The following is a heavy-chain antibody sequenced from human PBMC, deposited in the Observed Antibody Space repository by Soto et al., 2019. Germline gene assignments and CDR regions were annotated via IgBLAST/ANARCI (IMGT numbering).Heavy chain of an antibody. CDR2: IRSKANSYAT. CDR3: TSSRFLEWLPAPYYMDV. J-gene: IGHJ6*03. V-gene: IGHV3-73*01. D-gene: IGHD3-3*01. Sequence: GGSLRLSCAASGFTFFNASMSWVRQAPGKGLEWVGRIRSKANSYATAYAASVKGRFTISRDDSKNTAYLQMNSLKTEDTAVYYCTSSRFLEWLPAPYYMDVWGKGTTVTVSS. CDR1: GFTFFNAS.